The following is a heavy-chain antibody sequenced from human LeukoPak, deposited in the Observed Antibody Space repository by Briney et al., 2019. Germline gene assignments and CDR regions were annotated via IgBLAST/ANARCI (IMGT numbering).Heavy chain of an antibody. J-gene: IGHJ6*03. CDR1: GGSISSYY. CDR3: ARAPYDFWSGYMGRYYYYYMDV. D-gene: IGHD3-3*01. V-gene: IGHV4-59*01. CDR2: IYYSGST. Sequence: SETLPLTCTVSGGSISSYYWSWIRQPPGKGLEWIGYIYYSGSTNYNPSLKSRVTISVDTSKNQFSLKLSSVTAADTAVYYCARAPYDFWSGYMGRYYYYYMDVWGKGTTVTVSS.